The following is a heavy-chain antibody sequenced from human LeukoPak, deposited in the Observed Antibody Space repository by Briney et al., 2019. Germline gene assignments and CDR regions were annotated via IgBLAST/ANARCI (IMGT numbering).Heavy chain of an antibody. CDR3: ARGRPHGNDY. CDR1: GFTFSVYF. CDR2: IASDGSST. J-gene: IGHJ4*02. D-gene: IGHD4-23*01. V-gene: IGHV3-74*01. Sequence: HPGGSLRLSCAASGFTFSVYFMGWVRQAPGKGLVWVSRIASDGSSTTYADSVKGRFSISRDNAKNTLYLQMNSLRVEDTAVYYCARGRPHGNDYWGQGTLVTVSS.